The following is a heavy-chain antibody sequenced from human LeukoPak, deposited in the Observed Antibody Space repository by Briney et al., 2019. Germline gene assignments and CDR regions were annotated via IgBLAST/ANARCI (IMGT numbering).Heavy chain of an antibody. J-gene: IGHJ1*01. CDR2: IYPGDSDT. CDR1: GYRFTNYW. CDR3: ARHTLGFYYGSGNYPGYFQH. D-gene: IGHD3-10*01. Sequence: GESLKISCKGSGYRFTNYWIGWVRQMPGKGLEWMGIIYPGDSDTRYSPSFQGQVTISADKSISTAYLQWSSLKASDTAMYYCARHTLGFYYGSGNYPGYFQHWGQGTLVTVSS. V-gene: IGHV5-51*01.